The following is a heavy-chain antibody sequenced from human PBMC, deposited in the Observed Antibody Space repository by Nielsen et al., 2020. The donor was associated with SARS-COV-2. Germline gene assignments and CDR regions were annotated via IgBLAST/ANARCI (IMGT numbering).Heavy chain of an antibody. V-gene: IGHV1-2*06. CDR2: INPYSGGT. CDR3: ARARATIFGLVMSYGMDV. D-gene: IGHD3/OR15-3a*01. J-gene: IGHJ6*02. CDR1: GYTFTDYY. Sequence: ASVKVSCKASGYTFTDYYIHWVRQAPGQGLEWMGRINPYSGGTNYAQKLQGRVTMTRDASISTVYMELTSDDTAVYYCARARATIFGLVMSYGMDVWGQGTTVAVSS.